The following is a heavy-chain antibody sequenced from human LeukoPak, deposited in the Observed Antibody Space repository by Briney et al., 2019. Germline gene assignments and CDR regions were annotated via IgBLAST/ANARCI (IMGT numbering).Heavy chain of an antibody. CDR3: ARYGNGAWLAHYSFDI. J-gene: IGHJ3*02. CDR2: INQDGSEK. CDR1: GFTFSSYA. Sequence: GSLRLSCAASGFTFSSYAMSWVRRAPGKGLEWVANINQDGSEKYYVDSVKGRFAISRDNAKNSLYLQMNSLRAEDTAVYYCARYGNGAWLAHYSFDIWGQGTMVTVSS. V-gene: IGHV3-7*01. D-gene: IGHD6-19*01.